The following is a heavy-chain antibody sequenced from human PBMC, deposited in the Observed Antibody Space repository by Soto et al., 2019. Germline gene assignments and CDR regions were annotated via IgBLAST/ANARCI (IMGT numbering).Heavy chain of an antibody. J-gene: IGHJ4*02. CDR2: MSGSGGGT. CDR3: AKDHQSDY. CDR1: GFTFSSYA. V-gene: IGHV3-23*01. Sequence: EVQLLESGGGLVQPGGSLRLSCAASGFTFSSYAMSWIRQAPGKGLEWVSAMSGSGGGTYYVDSVKGRFTISRDNSKNTLNLQMNSLRAEDSALYYCAKDHQSDYWGQGTLVTVSS.